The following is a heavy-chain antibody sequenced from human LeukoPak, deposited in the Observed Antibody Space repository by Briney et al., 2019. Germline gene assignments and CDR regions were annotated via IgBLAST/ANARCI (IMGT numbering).Heavy chain of an antibody. V-gene: IGHV3-23*01. CDR3: AKDPRPYCSGGSCYFDY. D-gene: IGHD2-15*01. CDR2: ISAGGGST. CDR1: GFTFSSHG. J-gene: IGHJ4*02. Sequence: PGGSLRLSCAASGFTFSSHGMSWVRQAPGKGLEWVSAISAGGGSTYYADSVRGRFTISRDNSKNALYLQMNSLRAEDTAVYFCAKDPRPYCSGGSCYFDYWGQGTLVTVSS.